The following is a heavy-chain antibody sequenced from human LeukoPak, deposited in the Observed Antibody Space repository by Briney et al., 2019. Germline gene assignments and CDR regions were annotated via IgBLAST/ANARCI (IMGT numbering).Heavy chain of an antibody. V-gene: IGHV1-69*04. CDR1: GGTFSSYA. D-gene: IGHD4/OR15-4a*01. CDR3: ARVGTILYAFDI. CDR2: IIPILGIA. J-gene: IGHJ3*02. Sequence: ASVKVSCKASGGTFSSYAISWVRQAPGQGLEWMGRIIPILGIANYAQKFQGRVTITADKSTSTAYMELSSLRSEDTAVYYCARVGTILYAFDIWGQGTMVTVSS.